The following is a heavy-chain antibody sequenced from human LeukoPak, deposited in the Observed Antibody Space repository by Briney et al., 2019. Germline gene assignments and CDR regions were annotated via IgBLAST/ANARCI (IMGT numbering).Heavy chain of an antibody. CDR1: GFTFSSYS. Sequence: GGSLRLSCAASGFTFSSYSMNWVRQAPGKGLEWVSSISSSSSYIYYADSVKGRFTISRDNAKNSLYLQMNSLRAEDTALYYCAKDSGHSGYEVGYWGQGTLVTVSS. J-gene: IGHJ4*02. V-gene: IGHV3-21*04. D-gene: IGHD5-12*01. CDR2: ISSSSSYI. CDR3: AKDSGHSGYEVGY.